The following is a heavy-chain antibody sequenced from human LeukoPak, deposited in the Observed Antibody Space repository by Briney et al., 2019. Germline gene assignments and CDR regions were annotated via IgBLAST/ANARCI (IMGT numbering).Heavy chain of an antibody. D-gene: IGHD4-17*01. CDR1: GYTLTSSY. Sequence: ASVKVSCKASGYTLTSSYIHWVRQAPGQGLEWMGIINASGGSTSYAPKFQGRVTMTRDTSTSTVYMELSSLRSEDTAVYYCALTTVNWFDPWGQGTLVTVSS. V-gene: IGHV1-46*01. CDR3: ALTTVNWFDP. J-gene: IGHJ5*02. CDR2: INASGGST.